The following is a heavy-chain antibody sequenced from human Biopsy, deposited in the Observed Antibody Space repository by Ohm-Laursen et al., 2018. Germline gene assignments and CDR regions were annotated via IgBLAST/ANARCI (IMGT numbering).Heavy chain of an antibody. CDR3: ARARIKTSGVLIPETYYFDS. CDR2: FYYSGST. J-gene: IGHJ4*02. V-gene: IGHV4-59*07. D-gene: IGHD3-3*01. Sequence: SDTLSLTCTVSGDSISIYYWSWNRQPPGKGLEWIGNFYYSGSTNYNPSLKSRITMSLDRSKSQVSLRMNSVTAADTAVYYCARARIKTSGVLIPETYYFDSWGQGTLVTVSS. CDR1: GDSISIYY.